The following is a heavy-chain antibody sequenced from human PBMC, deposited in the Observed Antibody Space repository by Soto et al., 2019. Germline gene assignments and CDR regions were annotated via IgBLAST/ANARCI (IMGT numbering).Heavy chain of an antibody. D-gene: IGHD1-26*01. J-gene: IGHJ6*02. Sequence: GGSLRLSCAASGFTISSYQMNWVRQAPGKGLEWVSYMSSSGSTIYYADSVKGRFTISRDNAKNSLYLQMNSLRAEDTAVYYCARDIVGATTDYYYGMDVWGQGTTVTVSS. CDR1: GFTISSYQ. CDR2: MSSSGSTI. CDR3: ARDIVGATTDYYYGMDV. V-gene: IGHV3-48*03.